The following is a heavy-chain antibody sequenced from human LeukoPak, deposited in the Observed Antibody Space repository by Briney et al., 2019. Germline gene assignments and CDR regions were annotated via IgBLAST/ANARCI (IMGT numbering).Heavy chain of an antibody. CDR3: ARESGYSYGLAGFFDY. J-gene: IGHJ4*02. CDR2: IYGDGRI. CDR1: GFTVTSNY. V-gene: IGHV3-53*01. D-gene: IGHD5-18*01. Sequence: PGGSLRLSCAASGFTVTSNYMSWVRQAPGKGLEWVSVIYGDGRIHYADSVKGRFTISRDDSKNTLYLQMNSLRAEGTAVYYCARESGYSYGLAGFFDYWGQGTLVTVSS.